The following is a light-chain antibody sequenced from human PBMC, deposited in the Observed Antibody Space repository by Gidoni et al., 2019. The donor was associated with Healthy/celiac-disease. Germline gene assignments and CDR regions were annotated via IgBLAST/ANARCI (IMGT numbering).Light chain of an antibody. CDR1: QSLLHSNGYNY. CDR3: MQGLQTPHS. J-gene: IGKJ3*01. Sequence: DIVMTQSLTSLPVTPGEPASISCRSSQSLLHSNGYNYLDWYLQKPGQSPQLLIYLGSNRASRDRDRFSGSGSGSDFTLKIRGVEAEDVEVCYCMQGLQTPHSFGPGTKLDIK. CDR2: LGS. V-gene: IGKV2-28*01.